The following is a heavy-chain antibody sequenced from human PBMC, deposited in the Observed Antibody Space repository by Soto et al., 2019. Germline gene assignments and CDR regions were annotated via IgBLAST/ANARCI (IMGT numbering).Heavy chain of an antibody. V-gene: IGHV1-18*01. J-gene: IGHJ4*02. D-gene: IGHD1-1*01. Sequence: QVHLVQSGAEVKKPGASVKVSCQASGYAFTTYGITWVRQAPGQGLEWMGWISAHNGNTNYAQKLQGRVTVTRDTSTSTAYMELRRLRSDGTAVYYCARGRYGDYWGQGALVTVSS. CDR3: ARGRYGDY. CDR2: ISAHNGNT. CDR1: GYAFTTYG.